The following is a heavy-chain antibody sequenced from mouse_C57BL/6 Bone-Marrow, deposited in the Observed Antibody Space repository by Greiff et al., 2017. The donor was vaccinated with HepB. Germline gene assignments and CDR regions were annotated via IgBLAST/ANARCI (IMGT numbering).Heavy chain of an antibody. Sequence: EVKLQESGAELVRPGASVQLSCTASGFNIKDDYMHWVKQRPEQGLEWIGWIDPENGDTEYASKFQGKATITADTSSYTAYLQLSSLTSEDTAVYYCTTDAMDYWGQGTSVTVSS. CDR3: TTDAMDY. J-gene: IGHJ4*01. CDR1: GFNIKDDY. CDR2: IDPENGDT. V-gene: IGHV14-4*01.